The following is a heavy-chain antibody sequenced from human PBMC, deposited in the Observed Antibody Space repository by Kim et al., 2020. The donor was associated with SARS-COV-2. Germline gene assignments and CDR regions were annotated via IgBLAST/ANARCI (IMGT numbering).Heavy chain of an antibody. CDR1: GSTFSSYG. V-gene: IGHV3-30*18. Sequence: GGSLRLSCAASGSTFSSYGRHWVRQAPGKGLEWVGVISYDGSNKYYADSVKGRFTISRDNSKNTLYRQMNSLRAEDTAGYYWSKERRLYFDWLPYYYYYGMDVWGQGTTVTVSS. CDR2: ISYDGSNK. J-gene: IGHJ6*02. CDR3: SKERRLYFDWLPYYYYYGMDV. D-gene: IGHD3-9*01.